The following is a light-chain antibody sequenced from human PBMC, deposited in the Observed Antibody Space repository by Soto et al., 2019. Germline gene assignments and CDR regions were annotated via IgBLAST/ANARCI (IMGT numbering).Light chain of an antibody. CDR2: EVS. V-gene: IGLV2-14*01. CDR3: SSYTSGSTLYV. J-gene: IGLJ1*01. Sequence: QSALTQPASVSGSPGQSSTISCTGTSSDVGGYNYVCWYQQHPGKAPKLMIYEVSNRPSGVSTRFSGSKSGNTASLTISGLQAEDEADYYCSSYTSGSTLYVFGTGTKLTVL. CDR1: SSDVGGYNY.